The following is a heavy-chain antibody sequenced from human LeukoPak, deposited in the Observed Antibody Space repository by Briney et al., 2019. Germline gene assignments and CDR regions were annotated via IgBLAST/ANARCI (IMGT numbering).Heavy chain of an antibody. CDR1: GYAFTGYY. CDR2: INPNSGGT. V-gene: IGHV1-2*02. D-gene: IGHD2-15*01. CDR3: ARDWPGISLHFDL. Sequence: ASVKVSCKASGYAFTGYYMHWVRQAPGQGLEWVGWINPNSGGTNYAQKFQGRVAMTRDTSLSTAYMDLSRLTSDDTAVYYCARDWPGISLHFDLWGRGTLITVSS. J-gene: IGHJ2*01.